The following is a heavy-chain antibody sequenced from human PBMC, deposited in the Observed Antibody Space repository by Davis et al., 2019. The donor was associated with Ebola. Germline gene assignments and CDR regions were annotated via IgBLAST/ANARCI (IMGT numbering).Heavy chain of an antibody. CDR2: IKQDGSEK. Sequence: PSETLSLTCAVSGGSISSTDWWSWVRQAPGKGLEWVANIKQDGSEKYYVDSVKGRFTISRDNAKNSLYLQMNSLRAEDTAVYYCARDQQQLVPQYYYYYVMDVWGQGTTVTVSS. CDR1: GGSISSTDW. V-gene: IGHV3-7*01. D-gene: IGHD6-13*01. CDR3: ARDQQQLVPQYYYYYVMDV. J-gene: IGHJ6*02.